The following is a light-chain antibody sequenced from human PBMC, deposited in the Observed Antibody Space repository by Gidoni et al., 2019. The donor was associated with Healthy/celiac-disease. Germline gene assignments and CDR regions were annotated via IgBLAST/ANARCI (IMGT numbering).Light chain of an antibody. CDR1: SPNIGSNT. Sequence: QSVLTQPPSASATPGQMVTISCSGSSPNIGSNTVNWYQQLPGTAPKRLIYSNNQRPSGVADRFSGYKAGTAASLAISGLQAEDEADYYCAAWDDSMNGWVFGGGTKLTVL. CDR2: SNN. CDR3: AAWDDSMNGWV. V-gene: IGLV1-44*01. J-gene: IGLJ3*02.